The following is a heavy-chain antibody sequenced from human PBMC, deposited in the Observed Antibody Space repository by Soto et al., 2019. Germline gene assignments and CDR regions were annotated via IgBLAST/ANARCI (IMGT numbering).Heavy chain of an antibody. CDR1: GFTFSSYA. J-gene: IGHJ4*02. D-gene: IGHD3-9*01. V-gene: IGHV3-23*01. CDR3: AHFDLFIDY. CDR2: ISGSGAST. Sequence: EVQLLESGGGLVQPGGSLRLSCAASGFTFSSYAMSCVRQAPGKGLEWVSAISGSGASTYYANSVKGRFTIIRDNSNNTHYLQMISLIADDTAVYYCAHFDLFIDYWGQGTLVSVST.